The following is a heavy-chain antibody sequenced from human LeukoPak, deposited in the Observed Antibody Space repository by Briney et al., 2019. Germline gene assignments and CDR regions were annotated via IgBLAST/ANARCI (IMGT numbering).Heavy chain of an antibody. D-gene: IGHD2-15*01. CDR1: GFTFSHSG. V-gene: IGHV3-30*02. Sequence: GGSLRLFCRASGFTFSHSGMPWVRQAPGKGLEWVSYIQYEGTNKYYVDSVMGRFTISRDNSKNTLYLQMNSLRSEDTAVYYCGKGYMHRGVIVDWGQGTLVTVSS. J-gene: IGHJ4*02. CDR2: IQYEGTNK. CDR3: GKGYMHRGVIVD.